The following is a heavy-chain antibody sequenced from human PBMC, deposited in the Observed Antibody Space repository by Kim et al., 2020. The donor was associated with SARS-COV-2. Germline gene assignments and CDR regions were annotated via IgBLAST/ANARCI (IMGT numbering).Heavy chain of an antibody. CDR2: T. CDR3: ARPVAGSVWDG. Sequence: TNYNPSLQSRVTISVDKSKNQFSLILTSVTAADTASFYCARPVAGSVWDGWGEGTTVTVSS. D-gene: IGHD6-19*01. J-gene: IGHJ6*04. V-gene: IGHV4-4*02.